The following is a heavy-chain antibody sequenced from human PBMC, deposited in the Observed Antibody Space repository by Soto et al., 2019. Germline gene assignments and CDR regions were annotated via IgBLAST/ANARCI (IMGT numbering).Heavy chain of an antibody. Sequence: PGGSRRLSCSASGFTFGDYSMTWLRQAPGKGLEWVSFIRNKISGGTAEYAASVRGRFTISRDDSNSIAYLQMNSLKTEDTAVYYCTRVRILPDSWGQGTLVTVSS. CDR2: IRNKISGGTA. CDR3: TRVRILPDS. V-gene: IGHV3-49*03. CDR1: GFTFGDYS. J-gene: IGHJ4*02.